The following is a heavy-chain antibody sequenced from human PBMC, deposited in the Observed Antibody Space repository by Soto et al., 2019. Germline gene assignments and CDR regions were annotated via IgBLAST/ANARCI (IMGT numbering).Heavy chain of an antibody. CDR2: IIPIFGTA. Sequence: GASVKVSCKASGGTFSSCDISWVRQAPGQGLEWMGGIIPIFGTANYAQKFQGRVTITADESTSTAYMELSSLRSEDTAVYYCARATVTTRFRFYYYGMDVWGQGTTVTVSS. CDR3: ARATVTTRFRFYYYGMDV. D-gene: IGHD4-17*01. CDR1: GGTFSSCD. J-gene: IGHJ6*02. V-gene: IGHV1-69*13.